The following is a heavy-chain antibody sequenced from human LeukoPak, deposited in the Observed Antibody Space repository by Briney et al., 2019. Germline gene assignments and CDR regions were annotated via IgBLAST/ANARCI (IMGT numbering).Heavy chain of an antibody. V-gene: IGHV3-15*01. CDR2: IKSNSDGGAI. CDR1: GFIFPNAF. CDR3: TRDQTPYY. Sequence: GGSLRLSCAASGFIFPNAFMNWVRQAPGKGLEWVGRIKSNSDGGAIDYAAPVKGRFTISRDDSKNTLYLQMNSLKAEDTAVYYCTRDQTPYYWGQGTLVTVSS. J-gene: IGHJ4*02.